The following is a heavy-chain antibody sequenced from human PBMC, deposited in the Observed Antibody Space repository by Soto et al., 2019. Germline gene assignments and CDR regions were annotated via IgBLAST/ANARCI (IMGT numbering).Heavy chain of an antibody. V-gene: IGHV1-46*03. CDR2: INPSGGST. Sequence: QVQLVQSGAEVKKPGASVKVSCKASGYTFTSYYMHWVRQAPGQGLEWMGIINPSGGSTSYAQKFQGRGTMTRDTSTSTVYMELSSRRSEDTAVYYCARESVDCSSTSCYQSSDAFDIWGQGTMVTVSS. CDR1: GYTFTSYY. D-gene: IGHD2-2*01. CDR3: ARESVDCSSTSCYQSSDAFDI. J-gene: IGHJ3*02.